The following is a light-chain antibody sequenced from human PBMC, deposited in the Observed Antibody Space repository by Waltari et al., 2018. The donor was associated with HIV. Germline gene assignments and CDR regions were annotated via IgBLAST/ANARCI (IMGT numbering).Light chain of an antibody. CDR1: SSDVGGYNY. V-gene: IGLV2-14*01. CDR2: EVS. Sequence: QSALTQPASVSGSPGQSITISCTGTSSDVGGYNYVSWYQQPPGTAPKLMIYEVSNRPSGVSNRFSGSKSGNTASLTISGLQAEDEADYYCSSYTSSSTVVFGGGTKLTVL. CDR3: SSYTSSSTVV. J-gene: IGLJ2*01.